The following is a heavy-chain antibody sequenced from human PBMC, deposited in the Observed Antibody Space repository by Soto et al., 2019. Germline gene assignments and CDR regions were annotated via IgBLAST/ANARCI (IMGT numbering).Heavy chain of an antibody. V-gene: IGHV4-59*01. Sequence: SETLSLTCTVSGGSISSYYWSWIRQPPGKGLEWIGYIYYSGSTNYNPSLKSRVTISVDTSKNQFSLKLSSVTAADTAVYYCARDGISNDYSDPGLDYWGQGSLVTVSS. J-gene: IGHJ4*02. CDR3: ARDGISNDYSDPGLDY. CDR2: IYYSGST. CDR1: GGSISSYY. D-gene: IGHD4-4*01.